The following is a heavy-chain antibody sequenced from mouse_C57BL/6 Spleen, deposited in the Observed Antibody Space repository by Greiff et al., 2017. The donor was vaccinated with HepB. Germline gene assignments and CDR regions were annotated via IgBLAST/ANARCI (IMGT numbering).Heavy chain of an antibody. J-gene: IGHJ3*01. CDR2: IDPETGGT. Sequence: VKLMESGAELVRPGASVTLSCKASGYTFTDYEMHWVKQTPVHGLEWIGAIDPETGGTAYNQKFKGKAILTADKSSSTAYMELRSLTSEDSAVYYCTRPYGSSSPFAYWGQGTLVTVSA. CDR3: TRPYGSSSPFAY. D-gene: IGHD1-1*01. CDR1: GYTFTDYE. V-gene: IGHV1-15*01.